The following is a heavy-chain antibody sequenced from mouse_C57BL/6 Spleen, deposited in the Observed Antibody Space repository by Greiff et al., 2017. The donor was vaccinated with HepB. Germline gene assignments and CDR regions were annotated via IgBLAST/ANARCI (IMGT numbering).Heavy chain of an antibody. CDR1: GYAFSSSW. V-gene: IGHV1-82*01. Sequence: QVQLKESGPELVKPGASVKISCKASGYAFSSSWMNWVKQRPGKGLEWIGRIYPGDGDTNYNGKFKGKATLTADKSSSTAYMQLSSLTSEDSAVYFCARGEWLPPFDYWGQGTTLTVSS. J-gene: IGHJ2*01. D-gene: IGHD2-2*01. CDR3: ARGEWLPPFDY. CDR2: IYPGDGDT.